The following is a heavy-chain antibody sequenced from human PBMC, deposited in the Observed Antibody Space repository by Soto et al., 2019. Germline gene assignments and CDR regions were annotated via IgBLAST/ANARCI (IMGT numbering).Heavy chain of an antibody. Sequence: QVHLLESGPGLVKPSQTLSLTCSVSGDSISTVDYFWAWIRQPPGQAPEYIGYIYKSTTTYYNPSFERRVAISLDTSKRPFSLDVTSVTAADPPVYFCARGRYCLTGRCFPNWFDSWGQGTLVTVSS. CDR3: ARGRYCLTGRCFPNWFDS. CDR2: IYKSTTT. V-gene: IGHV4-30-4*01. J-gene: IGHJ5*01. CDR1: GDSISTVDYF. D-gene: IGHD2-15*01.